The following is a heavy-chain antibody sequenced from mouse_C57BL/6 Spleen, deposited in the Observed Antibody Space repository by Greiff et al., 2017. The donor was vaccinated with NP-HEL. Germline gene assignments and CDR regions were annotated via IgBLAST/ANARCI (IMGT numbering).Heavy chain of an antibody. D-gene: IGHD1-1*01. CDR1: GYTFTDYN. J-gene: IGHJ2*01. V-gene: IGHV1-22*01. CDR2: INPNNGGT. CDR3: ARTQLLRYYFDY. Sequence: EVQLQQSGPELVKPGASVKMSCKASGYTFTDYNMHWVKQSHGKSLEWIGYINPNNGGTSYNQKFKGKATLTVNKSSSTAYMELRSLTSEDSAVYYCARTQLLRYYFDYWGQGTTLTVSS.